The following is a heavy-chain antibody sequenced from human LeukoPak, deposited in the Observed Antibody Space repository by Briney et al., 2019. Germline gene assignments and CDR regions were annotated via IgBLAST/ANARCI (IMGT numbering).Heavy chain of an antibody. J-gene: IGHJ5*02. CDR1: GGSISGYH. CDR3: ARKTYCSGGRCYGENWFDP. V-gene: IGHV4-59*08. D-gene: IGHD2-15*01. CDR2: IFYTGNV. Sequence: PSETLSLTCTVTGGSISGYHWNWIRQSPGEGLEWSGNIFYTGNVDYNPSLQSRVTISVDTSKNESSLILSSVTAADTAVYYCARKTYCSGGRCYGENWFDPWGQGTLVTVSS.